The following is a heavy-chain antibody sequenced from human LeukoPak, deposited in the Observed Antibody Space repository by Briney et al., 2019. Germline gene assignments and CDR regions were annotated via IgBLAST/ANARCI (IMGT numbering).Heavy chain of an antibody. CDR3: ARNELISSNYYYYGMGV. J-gene: IGHJ6*02. V-gene: IGHV4-31*03. CDR2: INYSGTT. Sequence: SETLSLTCTVSGGSISSGGNYWSWIRQNPGKGLEWIGYINYSGTTYYNPSLKSRVTISVDTSKNQFSLKLSSVTAADTAVYYCARNELISSNYYYYGMGVWGQGTTVTVSS. CDR1: GGSISSGGNY.